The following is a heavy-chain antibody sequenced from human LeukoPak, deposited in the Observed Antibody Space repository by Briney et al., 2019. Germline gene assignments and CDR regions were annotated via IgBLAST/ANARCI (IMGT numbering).Heavy chain of an antibody. Sequence: ASVKVSCKASGYTFTSYYITWVRQAPGQGLEWMGWISGYNANTNYAQKFQGRVTMTTDTSTSTAYMELRSLRSDDTAVYYCASSSGYSYGDYDYWGQGTLVTVSS. J-gene: IGHJ4*02. D-gene: IGHD5-18*01. V-gene: IGHV1-18*01. CDR3: ASSSGYSYGDYDY. CDR2: ISGYNANT. CDR1: GYTFTSYY.